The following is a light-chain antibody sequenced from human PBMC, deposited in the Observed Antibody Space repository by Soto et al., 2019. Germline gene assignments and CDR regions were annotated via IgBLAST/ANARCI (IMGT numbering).Light chain of an antibody. CDR1: RSDVGDYNY. J-gene: IGLJ1*01. Sequence: QSALTQPASVSGSPGQSITISCTGTRSDVGDYNYVSWYQQHPGKAPKLMIYEVSNRPSGVSNRFSGSKSGNTASLTISGLQAEDEADYYCSSYTSSNTLVFGTGTKLTVL. V-gene: IGLV2-14*01. CDR3: SSYTSSNTLV. CDR2: EVS.